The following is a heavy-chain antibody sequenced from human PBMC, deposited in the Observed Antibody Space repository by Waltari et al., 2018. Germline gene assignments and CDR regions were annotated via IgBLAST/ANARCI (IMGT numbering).Heavy chain of an antibody. CDR3: ARNAPYDSSGYRAFDI. Sequence: QVQLQESGPGLVKPSQTLSLTCTVSGGSISSGSYYWSWIRQPAGKGLEWIGRIYTSGSTNYNPSLKSRVTISVDTSKNQFYLKLSSVTAADTAVYYCARNAPYDSSGYRAFDIWGQGTMVTVSS. J-gene: IGHJ3*02. D-gene: IGHD3-22*01. CDR1: GGSISSGSYY. V-gene: IGHV4-61*02. CDR2: IYTSGST.